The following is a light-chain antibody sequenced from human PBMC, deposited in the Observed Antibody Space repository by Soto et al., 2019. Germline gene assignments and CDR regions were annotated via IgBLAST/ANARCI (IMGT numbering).Light chain of an antibody. CDR3: QQSYSTPRT. CDR1: QSINSY. Sequence: DIQMTHSPSSLSASVGDRVTITCRASQSINSYLNWYQQKPGKAPKLLIYATSSLQSGVPSRFSGSGSGRDFTLTISSLQPEDVATYYCQQSYSTPRTFGQGTKVDIK. V-gene: IGKV1-39*01. J-gene: IGKJ1*01. CDR2: ATS.